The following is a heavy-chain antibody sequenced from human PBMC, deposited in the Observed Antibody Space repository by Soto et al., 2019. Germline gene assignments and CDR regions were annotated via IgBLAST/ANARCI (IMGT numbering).Heavy chain of an antibody. Sequence: QVQLVQSGAEVNKPGSSLKVSCETSGGTSTIYTITWVRQAPGQGLQWMGRIVPTLRLTNYAQDFQGRLTLTADTSTSTAHIELSSLTSEDTAVYSCATEKYGAGRVGVDTWGQGTLVTVSS. J-gene: IGHJ5*02. D-gene: IGHD1-26*01. CDR1: GGTSTIYT. CDR3: ATEKYGAGRVGVDT. V-gene: IGHV1-69*08. CDR2: IVPTLRLT.